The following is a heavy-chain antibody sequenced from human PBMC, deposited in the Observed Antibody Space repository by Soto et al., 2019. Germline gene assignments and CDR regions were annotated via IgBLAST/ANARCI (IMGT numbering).Heavy chain of an antibody. CDR1: GYTFTSYG. J-gene: IGHJ3*02. CDR2: ISAYNGNT. CDR3: ASIAVAPHDAFDI. V-gene: IGHV1-18*04. D-gene: IGHD6-19*01. Sequence: AASVKVSCKASGYTFTSYGISWVRQAPGQGLEWMGWISAYNGNTNYAQKLQGRVTMTTDTSTSTAYMELRSLRSDDTAVYYCASIAVAPHDAFDIWGQGTMVTVSS.